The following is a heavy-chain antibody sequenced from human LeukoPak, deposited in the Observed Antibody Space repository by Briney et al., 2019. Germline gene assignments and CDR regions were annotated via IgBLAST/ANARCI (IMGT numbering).Heavy chain of an antibody. CDR1: GFTFSSYS. D-gene: IGHD2-15*01. Sequence: PGGSLRLSCAASGFTFSSYSMNWVRQAPGKGLEWVSSISSSSSYIYYADSVKGRFTISRDNAKNSLYLQMNSLRAEDTAVYYCARDYREGYCSGGSCYPRPFWFDPWGQGTLVTVSS. V-gene: IGHV3-21*01. CDR3: ARDYREGYCSGGSCYPRPFWFDP. CDR2: ISSSSSYI. J-gene: IGHJ5*02.